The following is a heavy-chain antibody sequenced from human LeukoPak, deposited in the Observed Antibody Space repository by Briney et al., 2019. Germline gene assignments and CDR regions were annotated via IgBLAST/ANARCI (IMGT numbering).Heavy chain of an antibody. D-gene: IGHD5-24*01. CDR3: ARDTIYLSFDY. Sequence: GGSLRLSCAASGFTFSSYGMQWVRQAPGKGLVWVSRINSDGSSTGYADSVKGRFTISRDNAKNTLYLQMNSLRAEDTAVYYCARDTIYLSFDYWGQGTLVTVSS. V-gene: IGHV3-74*01. CDR2: INSDGSST. CDR1: GFTFSSYG. J-gene: IGHJ4*02.